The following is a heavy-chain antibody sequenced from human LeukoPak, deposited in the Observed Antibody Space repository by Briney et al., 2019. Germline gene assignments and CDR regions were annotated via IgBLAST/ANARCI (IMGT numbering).Heavy chain of an antibody. V-gene: IGHV5-51*01. CDR1: GYNFPIYW. CDR2: IYPGDSDT. CDR3: ARRQWGNSNYFDY. D-gene: IGHD4-23*01. J-gene: IGHJ4*02. Sequence: GESLKISCQGSGYNFPIYWIGWVRQMPGKGLEWMGIIYPGDSDTRYSPSFQGQVTISADKSISTAYLQWSSLKASDTAMYYCARRQWGNSNYFDYWGQGTLVTVSS.